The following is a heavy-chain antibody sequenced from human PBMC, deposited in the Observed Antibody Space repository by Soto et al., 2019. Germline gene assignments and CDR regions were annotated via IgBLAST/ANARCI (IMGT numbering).Heavy chain of an antibody. CDR3: ASLLYCSGGSCYGGTYGMDV. D-gene: IGHD2-15*01. V-gene: IGHV1-69*02. Sequence: ASVKVSCKASGGTFSSYTISWVRQAPGQGREWMGRIIPILGIANYAQKFQGRVTITADKSTSTAYMELSSLRSEDTAVYYCASLLYCSGGSCYGGTYGMDVWGQGTKVTVSS. CDR2: IIPILGIA. CDR1: GGTFSSYT. J-gene: IGHJ6*02.